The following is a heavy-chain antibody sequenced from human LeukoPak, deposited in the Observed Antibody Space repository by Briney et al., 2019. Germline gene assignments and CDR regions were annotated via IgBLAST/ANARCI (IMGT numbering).Heavy chain of an antibody. J-gene: IGHJ3*02. CDR1: GFTFDIYA. Sequence: GGSLRLSCAASGFTFDIYAMTWVRQAPGKGPDWVSGISASANSTYYADSVKGRFTISRDNSKNTLYLQMNSLRVDDMAVYYCARGPSCTSASCYVIGALDIWGRGTTVTVSS. V-gene: IGHV3-23*01. CDR2: ISASANST. D-gene: IGHD2-2*01. CDR3: ARGPSCTSASCYVIGALDI.